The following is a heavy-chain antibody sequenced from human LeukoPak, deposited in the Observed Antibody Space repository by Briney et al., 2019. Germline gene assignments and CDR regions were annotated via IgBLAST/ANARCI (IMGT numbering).Heavy chain of an antibody. J-gene: IGHJ3*02. CDR1: GFTFSSYG. V-gene: IGHV3-33*01. CDR2: IWYDGRNK. CDR3: ARVNRGDAFDI. D-gene: IGHD3-16*02. Sequence: PGRSLRLSCAASGFTFSSYGMHWVRQAPGKGLVWVAVIWYDGRNKFYADSLKGRFTISRDNSKNTLYLQMNSLRAGDTAVYYCARVNRGDAFDIWGQGTLVTVSS.